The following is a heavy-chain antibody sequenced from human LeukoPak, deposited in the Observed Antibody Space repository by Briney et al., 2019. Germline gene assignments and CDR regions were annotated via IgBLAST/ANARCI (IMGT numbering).Heavy chain of an antibody. CDR1: GFTFSSYG. CDR3: ARETEQWLVQYWFDP. V-gene: IGHV3-33*01. CDR2: IWYDGSNK. Sequence: PGGSLRLSCAAFGFTFSSYGMHWVRQAPGKGLEWVAVIWYDGSNKYYADSVKGRFTISRDNSKNTLYLQMNSLRAEDTAVYYCARETEQWLVQYWFDPWGQGALVTVSS. J-gene: IGHJ5*02. D-gene: IGHD6-19*01.